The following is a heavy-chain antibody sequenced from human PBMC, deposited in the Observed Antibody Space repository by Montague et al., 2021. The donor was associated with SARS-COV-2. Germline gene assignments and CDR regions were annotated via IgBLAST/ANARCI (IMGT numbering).Heavy chain of an antibody. J-gene: IGHJ6*02. V-gene: IGHV3-21*01. CDR2: ISSSSSYI. CDR3: ARGYDFWSGGYYYYYGMDV. Sequence: SLRLSCEAYGFTFSSYSMNWVRQAPGKGLEWVSSISSSSSYIYYXDSXKGLFTISRDNAKNSLYLQMNSLRAEDTAVYYCARGYDFWSGGYYYYYGMDVWGQGTTVTVSS. D-gene: IGHD3-3*01. CDR1: GFTFSSYS.